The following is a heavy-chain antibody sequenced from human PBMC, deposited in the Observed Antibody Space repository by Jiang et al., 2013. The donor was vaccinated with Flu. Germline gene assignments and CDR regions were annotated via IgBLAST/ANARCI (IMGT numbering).Heavy chain of an antibody. V-gene: IGHV1-3*01. CDR3: ARDPAEDYYYYGMDV. D-gene: IGHD6-13*01. CDR2: INAGNGNT. CDR1: GYTFTSYA. Sequence: GAEVKKPGASVKVSCKASGYTFTSYAMHWVRQAPGQRLEWMGWINAGNGNTKYSQKFQGRVTITRDTSASTAYMELSSLRSEDTAVYYCARDPAEDYYYYGMDVWGKGTTVTVSS. J-gene: IGHJ6*04.